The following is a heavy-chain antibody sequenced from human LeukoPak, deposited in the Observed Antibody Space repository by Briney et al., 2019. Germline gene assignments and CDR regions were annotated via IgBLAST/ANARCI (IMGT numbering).Heavy chain of an antibody. CDR2: IKSKTDGGTT. J-gene: IGHJ6*03. Sequence: GGSLRLSCAASGFTVSSNYMSWVRQAPGKGLEWVGRIKSKTDGGTTDYAAPVKGRFTISRGDSKNTLYLQMNSLKTEDTAVYYCTTVTYVNYYGSGSYSSSYYYYYYMDVWGKGTTVTISS. CDR3: TTVTYVNYYGSGSYSSSYYYYYYMDV. CDR1: GFTVSSNY. D-gene: IGHD3-10*01. V-gene: IGHV3-15*01.